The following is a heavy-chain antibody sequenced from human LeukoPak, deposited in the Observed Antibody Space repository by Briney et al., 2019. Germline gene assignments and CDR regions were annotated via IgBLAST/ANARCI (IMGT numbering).Heavy chain of an antibody. D-gene: IGHD5-18*01. Sequence: GGSLRLSCAASGFTFSSYAMSWVRQAPGKGLEWVSSISSSSSYIYYADSVKGRFTISRDNAKNSLYLQMNSLRAEDTAVYYCARDLRGYSSSGYFDYWGQGTLVTVSS. J-gene: IGHJ4*02. CDR3: ARDLRGYSSSGYFDY. CDR1: GFTFSSYA. CDR2: ISSSSSYI. V-gene: IGHV3-21*01.